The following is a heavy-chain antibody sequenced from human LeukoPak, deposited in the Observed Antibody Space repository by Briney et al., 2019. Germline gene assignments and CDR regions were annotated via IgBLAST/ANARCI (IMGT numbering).Heavy chain of an antibody. J-gene: IGHJ2*01. D-gene: IGHD3-22*01. CDR1: GFTFSNYG. CDR3: ARPYYYDDSGWYFDL. V-gene: IGHV3-48*01. CDR2: ISSSSDAM. Sequence: PGGSLRLSCAASGFTFSNYGINWVRQTPGKGLEWVSYISSSSDAMHYADSVRGRFTISRDNGKNSLYLQMNSLRAEDTAVYYCARPYYYDDSGWYFDLWGRGTLVTVSS.